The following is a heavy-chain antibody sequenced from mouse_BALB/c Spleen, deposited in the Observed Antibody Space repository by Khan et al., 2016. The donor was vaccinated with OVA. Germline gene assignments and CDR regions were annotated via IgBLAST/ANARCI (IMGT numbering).Heavy chain of an antibody. D-gene: IGHD2-3*01. J-gene: IGHJ2*01. CDR3: ARPAYDGYYDY. CDR1: GYTFTDYA. V-gene: IGHV1S137*01. Sequence: QVQLQQPGPELVRPGVSVKISCKGSGYTFTDYAVHWMKQSHAKNLEWIGIISTYSGNTNYNQKFKGKATMTVDTSSSAAYMELARLTSADSAVYYCARPAYDGYYDYWGQGTTLTVSS. CDR2: ISTYSGNT.